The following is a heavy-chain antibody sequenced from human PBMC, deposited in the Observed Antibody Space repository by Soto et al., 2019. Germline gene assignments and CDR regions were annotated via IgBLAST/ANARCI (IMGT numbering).Heavy chain of an antibody. CDR2: INHSGST. V-gene: IGHV4-34*01. CDR3: ARPQVPAAIAGYHY. CDR1: GGSFSGYY. Sequence: SSETLSLTCAVYGGSFSGYYWSWIRQPPGKGLEWIGEINHSGSTNYNPSLKSRVTISVDTSKNQFSLKLCSVTAADTAVYYCARPQVPAAIAGYHYWGQGTLVTVSS. D-gene: IGHD2-2*01. J-gene: IGHJ4*02.